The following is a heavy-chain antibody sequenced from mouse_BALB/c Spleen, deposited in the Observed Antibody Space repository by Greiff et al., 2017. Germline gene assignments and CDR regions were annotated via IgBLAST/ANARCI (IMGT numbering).Heavy chain of an antibody. J-gene: IGHJ3*01. CDR1: GYSFTGYN. V-gene: IGHV1-39*01. CDR3: ARPIYDGPWFAY. D-gene: IGHD2-3*01. CDR2: IDPYYGGT. Sequence: EVQLVESGPELEKPGASVKISCKASGYSFTGYNMNWVKQSNGKSLEWIGNIDPYYGGTSYNQKFKGKATLTSDKSSSTAYMELSSLTSEDSAVYYCARPIYDGPWFAYWGQGTLVTVSA.